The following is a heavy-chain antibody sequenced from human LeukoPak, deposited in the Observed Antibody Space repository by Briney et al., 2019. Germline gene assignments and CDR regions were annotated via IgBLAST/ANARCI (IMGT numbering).Heavy chain of an antibody. CDR3: ARGPRGTFGYSSSVSFDY. D-gene: IGHD6-6*01. J-gene: IGHJ4*02. CDR2: INHSGST. V-gene: IGHV4-34*01. CDR1: GGSFSGYY. Sequence: SETLSLTCAVYGGSFSGYYWSWIRQPPGKGLEWIGEINHSGSTNYNPSLKSRVTISVDTSKNQFSLKLSSVTAADTAVYYCARGPRGTFGYSSSVSFDYWGQGTLVTVSS.